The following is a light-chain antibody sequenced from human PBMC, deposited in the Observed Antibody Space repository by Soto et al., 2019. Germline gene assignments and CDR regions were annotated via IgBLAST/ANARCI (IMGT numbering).Light chain of an antibody. CDR3: SSYITGSTLGV. CDR1: SSDVGGYSY. CDR2: DVT. J-gene: IGLJ2*01. V-gene: IGLV2-14*03. Sequence: QSALTQPASVSGSPGQSITISCTGTSSDVGGYSYVSWYQQHPGKAPKLMIYDVTNRPSGVSNRFSGSKSGNTASLTISGLQAEDEADYYCSSYITGSTLGVFGGGTKLTVL.